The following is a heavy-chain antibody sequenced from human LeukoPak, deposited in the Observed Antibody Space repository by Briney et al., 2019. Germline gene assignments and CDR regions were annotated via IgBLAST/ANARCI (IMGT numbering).Heavy chain of an antibody. CDR3: ARDQSGYSTLNWFDP. J-gene: IGHJ5*02. CDR2: INPSGGST. V-gene: IGHV1-46*01. CDR1: GYTFTSYY. Sequence: GASVKVSCKASGYTFTSYYMHWVRQAPGQGLEWMGIINPSGGSTSYAQKFQGRVTMTRDTSTSTVYMELSSLRSEDTAVYYCARDQSGYSTLNWFDPWGQGTLVTVSS. D-gene: IGHD3-3*01.